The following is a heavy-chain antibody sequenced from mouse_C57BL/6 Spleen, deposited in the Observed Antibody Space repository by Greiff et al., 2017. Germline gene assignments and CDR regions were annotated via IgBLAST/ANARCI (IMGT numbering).Heavy chain of an antibody. V-gene: IGHV2-5*01. CDR1: GFSLTSYG. CDR3: AKKKPLYYSNYAGFAY. Sequence: QVQLKESGPGLVQPSQSLSITCTVSGFSLTSYGVHWVRQSPGKGLEWLGVIWRGGSTDYNAAFMSRLSITKDNSKSQVFFKMNSLQADDTAIYYCAKKKPLYYSNYAGFAYWGQGTLVTVSA. J-gene: IGHJ3*01. CDR2: IWRGGST. D-gene: IGHD2-5*01.